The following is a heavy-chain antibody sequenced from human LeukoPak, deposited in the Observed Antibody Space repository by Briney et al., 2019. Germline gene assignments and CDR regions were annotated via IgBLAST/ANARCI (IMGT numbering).Heavy chain of an antibody. Sequence: ASVKVSCKASGYTSTSYDINWVRQATGQGLEWMGWMNPNSGNTGYAQKFQGRITMTRNTSIGTAYMELSSLRSEDTAVYYCARGGRSGWYAYYYGMDVWGQGTTVTVSS. V-gene: IGHV1-8*01. CDR2: MNPNSGNT. D-gene: IGHD6-19*01. J-gene: IGHJ6*02. CDR3: ARGGRSGWYAYYYGMDV. CDR1: GYTSTSYD.